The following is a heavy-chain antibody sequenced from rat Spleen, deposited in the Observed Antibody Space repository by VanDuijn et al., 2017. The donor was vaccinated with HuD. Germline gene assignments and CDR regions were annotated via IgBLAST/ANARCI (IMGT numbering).Heavy chain of an antibody. Sequence: EVHLQESGPGLVKPSQSLSLTCSVTGYSITSNYWGCIRTFPGNKMEWIGHISYSGSTSYNPSLKSRISITRDTSKNQFFLQLNSVTSEDTATYYCATFMYTTDYYYDDYWGQGVMVTVSS. CDR1: GYSITSNY. J-gene: IGHJ2*01. V-gene: IGHV3-1*01. CDR3: ATFMYTTDYYYDDY. D-gene: IGHD1-6*01. CDR2: ISYSGST.